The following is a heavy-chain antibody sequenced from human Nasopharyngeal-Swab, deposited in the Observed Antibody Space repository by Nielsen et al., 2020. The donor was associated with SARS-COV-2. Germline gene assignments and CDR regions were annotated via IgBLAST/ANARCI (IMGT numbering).Heavy chain of an antibody. J-gene: IGHJ4*02. CDR2: ISGSGSGT. CDR1: GFTFDTFG. V-gene: IGHV3-23*01. Sequence: GGSLRLSCAASGFTFDTFGMTWVRQAPGKGLEWVSRISGSGSGTYYADSVKGRFTISRDNSKSTLYLQMNSLRADDTAVYYCAKGGVSVYGDSYYFDFWGQGTLVTVSS. CDR3: AKGGVSVYGDSYYFDF. D-gene: IGHD4-17*01.